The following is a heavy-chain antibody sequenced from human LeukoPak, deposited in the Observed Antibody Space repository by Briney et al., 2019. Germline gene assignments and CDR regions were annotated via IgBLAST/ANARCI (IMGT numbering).Heavy chain of an antibody. CDR2: IYYSGST. CDR3: ARDREYGTFDY. CDR1: GGSISSYY. J-gene: IGHJ4*02. D-gene: IGHD3-10*01. Sequence: SETLSLTCTVSGGSISSYYWSWIRQPAGKGLEWIGYIYYSGSTNYNPSLKSRVTISVDTSKNQFSLKLSSVTAADTAVYYCARDREYGTFDYWGQGTLVTVSS. V-gene: IGHV4-59*01.